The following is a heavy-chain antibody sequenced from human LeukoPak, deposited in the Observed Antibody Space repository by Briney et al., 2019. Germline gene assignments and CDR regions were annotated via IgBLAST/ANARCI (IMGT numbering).Heavy chain of an antibody. Sequence: GGSLRLSCAASGFTFSSYWMSWVRQAPGKGLEWVANIKQDGSEKYYVDSVKGRFTISRDNAKNSLYLQMNSLRAEDTAVYYCARAAAGTTLNFDYWGQGTLVTASS. V-gene: IGHV3-7*01. J-gene: IGHJ4*02. CDR3: ARAAAGTTLNFDY. CDR2: IKQDGSEK. CDR1: GFTFSSYW. D-gene: IGHD6-13*01.